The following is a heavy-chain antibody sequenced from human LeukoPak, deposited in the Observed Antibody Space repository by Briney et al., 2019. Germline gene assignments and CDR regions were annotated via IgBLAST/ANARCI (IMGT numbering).Heavy chain of an antibody. CDR2: IYTSGST. J-gene: IGHJ4*02. CDR3: ARTVAGKDY. D-gene: IGHD6-19*01. Sequence: SETLSLTCTVSGGSISSGSYYWSWIRQPAGKGLEWIGRIYTSGSTNYNPSLKSRVTISVDTSKNQFSPKLSSVTAADTAVYYCARTVAGKDYWGQGTLVTVSS. CDR1: GGSISSGSYY. V-gene: IGHV4-61*02.